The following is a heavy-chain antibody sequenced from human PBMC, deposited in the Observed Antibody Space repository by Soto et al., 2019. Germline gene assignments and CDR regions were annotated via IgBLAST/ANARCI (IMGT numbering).Heavy chain of an antibody. Sequence: QLQLQESGSGLVKPSQTLSLTCAVSGGSISSGGYSWSWIRQPPGKGLERIGYIYHSGSTYYNLSLKSRVTISVDRSKNQFSLKLSSVTAADTAVYYCARVGEYSYGSFDPWGQGTLVTVSS. V-gene: IGHV4-30-2*01. D-gene: IGHD5-18*01. CDR1: GGSISSGGYS. CDR3: ARVGEYSYGSFDP. CDR2: IYHSGST. J-gene: IGHJ5*02.